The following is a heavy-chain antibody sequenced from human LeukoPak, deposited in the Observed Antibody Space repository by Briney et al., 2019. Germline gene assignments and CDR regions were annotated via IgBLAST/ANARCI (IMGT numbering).Heavy chain of an antibody. CDR1: GGSISSGGYY. CDR3: ARGDYYDSSGIFDY. V-gene: IGHV4-31*03. D-gene: IGHD3-22*01. CDR2: IYYSGST. J-gene: IGHJ4*02. Sequence: KASETLSLTCTVSGGSISSGGYYWSWIRQHPGKGLEWIGYIYYSGSTYYNPSLKSRVTISVDTSKNQFSLKLSSVTAADTAVYYCARGDYYDSSGIFDYWGQGTLVTVSS.